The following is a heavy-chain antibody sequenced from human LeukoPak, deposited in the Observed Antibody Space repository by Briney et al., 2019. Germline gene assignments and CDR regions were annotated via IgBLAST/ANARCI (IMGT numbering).Heavy chain of an antibody. J-gene: IGHJ4*02. CDR2: IYHSGST. Sequence: EPSETLSLTCSVSGYSITSGYYWDWIRQPPGKGLEWIGSIYHSGSTYYNPSLKSRVTISLDTSKNQFSLRLSSVTAADTAVYYCARQSRSGYYYYSDYWGQGTLVTVSS. V-gene: IGHV4-38-2*02. CDR1: GYSITSGYY. CDR3: ARQSRSGYYYYSDY. D-gene: IGHD3-22*01.